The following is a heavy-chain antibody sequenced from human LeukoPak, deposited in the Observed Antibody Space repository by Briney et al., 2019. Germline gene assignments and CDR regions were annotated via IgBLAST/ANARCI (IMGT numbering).Heavy chain of an antibody. CDR2: IGSSGNTI. J-gene: IGHJ4*02. CDR3: ARSSLSSSWLFYY. V-gene: IGHV3-11*01. CDR1: GFTFSDYY. D-gene: IGHD6-13*01. Sequence: GGSLRLSCAVSGFTFSDYYMSWIRQAPGKGLEWVSYIGSSGNTIYYADSVKGRFTISRDNAKNSLYLQMNSLRADDTAVYYCARSSLSSSWLFYYWGQGTLVTVSS.